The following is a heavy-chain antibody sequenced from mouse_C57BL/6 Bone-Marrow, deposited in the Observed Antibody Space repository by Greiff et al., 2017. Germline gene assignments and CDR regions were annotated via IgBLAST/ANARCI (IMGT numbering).Heavy chain of an antibody. CDR1: GFNIKDYY. Sequence: VQLQQSGAELVKPGASVKLSCTASGFNIKDYYIHWVKQRTEQGLEWIGRIDPEDGETKYAPKFQDKATINADTSSNTAYLQLSSLTSEDTAVYYCTRSLIYYGTNYWGQGTTLTVSS. V-gene: IGHV14-2*01. D-gene: IGHD1-1*01. CDR3: TRSLIYYGTNY. J-gene: IGHJ2*01. CDR2: IDPEDGET.